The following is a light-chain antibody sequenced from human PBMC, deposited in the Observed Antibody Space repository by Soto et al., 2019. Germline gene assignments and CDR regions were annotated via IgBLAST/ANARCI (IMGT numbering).Light chain of an antibody. CDR1: QSVSSSY. Sequence: EIVLTQSPGTLSLSPGERATLSCRASQSVSSSYLAWYQQKPGQAPRLLIYGASSRATGIPDRFSGSGSGTDFTLTISRLEPEDFAVYYCQQLYGYPLTFGGGTTVEIK. CDR3: QQLYGYPLT. CDR2: GAS. J-gene: IGKJ4*01. V-gene: IGKV3-20*01.